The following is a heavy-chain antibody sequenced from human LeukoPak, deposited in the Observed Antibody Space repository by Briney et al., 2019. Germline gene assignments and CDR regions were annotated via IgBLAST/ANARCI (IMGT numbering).Heavy chain of an antibody. J-gene: IGHJ4*02. CDR3: ARASSSTSSWRFDY. CDR2: IYYSGST. D-gene: IGHD2-2*01. CDR1: GGFISSYY. Sequence: SETLSLTCTVSGGFISSYYWSWIRQPPGKGLEWIGYIYYSGSTNYNPSLKSRVTVSVDTSKNQFSLKLSSVTAADTAVYYGARASSSTSSWRFDYWGQGTLVTVSS. V-gene: IGHV4-59*01.